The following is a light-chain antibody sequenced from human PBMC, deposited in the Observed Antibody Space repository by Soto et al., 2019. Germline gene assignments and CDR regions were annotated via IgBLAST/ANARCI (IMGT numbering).Light chain of an antibody. CDR1: SSDIGSYNY. Sequence: QSALTQPASVSGSPGQSITISCTGTSSDIGSYNYVAWYQQFPGKTPKLIIYEVRNRPSGVSFRFSGSKSGNTASLTISGLQAEDEADYYCQSYDSGLSGHWVFGGGTKLTVL. J-gene: IGLJ3*02. CDR3: QSYDSGLSGHWV. CDR2: EVR. V-gene: IGLV2-14*01.